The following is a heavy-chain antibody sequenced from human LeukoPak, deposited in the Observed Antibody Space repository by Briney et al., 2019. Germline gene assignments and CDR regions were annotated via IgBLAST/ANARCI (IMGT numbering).Heavy chain of an antibody. CDR3: AKDLSSGSRRAY. CDR1: GFTFDDYT. CDR2: ISWDGGNT. D-gene: IGHD6-19*01. V-gene: IGHV3-43*01. J-gene: IGHJ4*02. Sequence: GGSLRLSCAASGFTFDDYTMHWVRHAPGKGLEWVSLISWDGGNTFYADSVKGRFTISRDNSKNTLYLQMNSLRAEDTGVYYCAKDLSSGSRRAYWGQGTLVTVSS.